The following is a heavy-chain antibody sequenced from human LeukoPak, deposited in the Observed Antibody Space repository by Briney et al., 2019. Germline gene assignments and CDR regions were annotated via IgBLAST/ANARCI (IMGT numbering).Heavy chain of an antibody. D-gene: IGHD3-9*01. CDR1: GFSFSRTW. CDR3: VRGFDGTNAFDL. J-gene: IGHJ3*01. Sequence: GGSLRLSCAASGFSFSRTWMSWVRQAPGKGLEWVANINQDRSEKYYVDSVRGRFTISRDNAENSLYLQMNSLRDEDTAVYYCVRGFDGTNAFDLWGQGTMVTVSS. CDR2: INQDRSEK. V-gene: IGHV3-7*01.